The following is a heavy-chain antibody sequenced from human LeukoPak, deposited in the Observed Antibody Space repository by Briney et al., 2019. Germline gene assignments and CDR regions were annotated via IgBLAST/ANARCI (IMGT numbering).Heavy chain of an antibody. J-gene: IGHJ5*02. D-gene: IGHD3-10*01. CDR2: INHGGST. Sequence: SETLSLTCAVYGGSFSGYYWSWIRQPPGKGLEWIGEINHGGSTNYNPSLKSRVTISVDTSKNQFSLKLSSVTAADTAVYYCARGRITMVRGVIRHNWFDPWGQGTLVTVSS. CDR3: ARGRITMVRGVIRHNWFDP. CDR1: GGSFSGYY. V-gene: IGHV4-34*01.